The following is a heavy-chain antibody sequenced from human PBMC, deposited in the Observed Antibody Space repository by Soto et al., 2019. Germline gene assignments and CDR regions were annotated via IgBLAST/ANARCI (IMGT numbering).Heavy chain of an antibody. CDR2: ISAYNGNT. D-gene: IGHD5-12*01. V-gene: IGHV1-18*01. CDR1: GYTFTSYG. Sequence: ASVKVSCKASGYTFTSYGIGWVRQAPGQGLEWMGWISAYNGNTNYAQKLQGRVTMTTDTSTSTAYMELRSLRSDDTAVYYCARDDSGYVTPRYYYYMDVWGKGTTVTVSS. J-gene: IGHJ6*03. CDR3: ARDDSGYVTPRYYYYMDV.